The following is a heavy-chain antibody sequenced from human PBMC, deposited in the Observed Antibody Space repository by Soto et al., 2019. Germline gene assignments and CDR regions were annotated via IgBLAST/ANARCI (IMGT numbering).Heavy chain of an antibody. Sequence: ASVKVSFKASGYTFTNYYMHWLRQAPGQGFEWLGRISPKSGGTNYAQKFQGRVTMTWDTSLKTAYMELSSLISEDTAVYYCARPPGYISDWHYFDLWGQGTLVTVSS. J-gene: IGHJ4*02. CDR1: GYTFTNYY. CDR2: ISPKSGGT. CDR3: ARPPGYISDWHYFDL. V-gene: IGHV1-2*02. D-gene: IGHD2-21*02.